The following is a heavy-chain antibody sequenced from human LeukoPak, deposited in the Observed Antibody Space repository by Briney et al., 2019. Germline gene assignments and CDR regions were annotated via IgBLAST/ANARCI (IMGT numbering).Heavy chain of an antibody. CDR3: AKDSSGYYDFWSGFISAAAGWYYGMDV. J-gene: IGHJ6*02. CDR2: ISGSGGST. Sequence: QPGGSLRLSCAASGFTFSSYAMSWVRQAPGRGLEWVSAISGSGGSTYYADSVKGRFTISRDNSKNTLYLQMNSLRAEDTAVYYCAKDSSGYYDFWSGFISAAAGWYYGMDVWGQGTTVTVSS. D-gene: IGHD3-3*01. V-gene: IGHV3-23*01. CDR1: GFTFSSYA.